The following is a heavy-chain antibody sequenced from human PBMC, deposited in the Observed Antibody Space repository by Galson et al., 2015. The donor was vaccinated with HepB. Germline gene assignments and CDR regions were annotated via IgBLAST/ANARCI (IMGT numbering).Heavy chain of an antibody. D-gene: IGHD4-11*01. Sequence: QSGAEVKKPGESLKISCKGSGYSFTSYWIGWVRQMPGKGLEWMGIIYPGDSDTRYSPSFQGQVTISADMSITTAYLQWSSLKASDTAIYYCATQLVTTLDAFDVWGRGTVVTVSS. CDR1: GYSFTSYW. V-gene: IGHV5-51*01. J-gene: IGHJ3*01. CDR3: ATQLVTTLDAFDV. CDR2: IYPGDSDT.